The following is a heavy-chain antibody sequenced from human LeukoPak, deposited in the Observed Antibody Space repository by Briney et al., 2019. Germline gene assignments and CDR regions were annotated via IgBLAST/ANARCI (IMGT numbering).Heavy chain of an antibody. CDR1: GYTFTSYG. CDR3: ATGCSGGSCYSFVGWWFDP. D-gene: IGHD2-15*01. V-gene: IGHV1-18*01. J-gene: IGHJ5*02. CDR2: ISAYNGNT. Sequence: GASVKVSCKASGYTFTSYGISWVRQAPGQGLEWMGWISAYNGNTNYAQKLQGRVTMTTDTSTSTAYMELSSLRSEDTAVYYCATGCSGGSCYSFVGWWFDPWGQGTLVTVSS.